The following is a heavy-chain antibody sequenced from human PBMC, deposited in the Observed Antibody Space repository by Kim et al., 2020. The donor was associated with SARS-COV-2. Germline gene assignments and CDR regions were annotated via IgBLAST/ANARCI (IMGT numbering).Heavy chain of an antibody. J-gene: IGHJ5*02. CDR3: ARESYYDSSGYYPA. CDR1: GGSISSTSYY. D-gene: IGHD3-22*01. V-gene: IGHV4-39*07. CDR2: IYYSGST. Sequence: SETLSLTCTVSGGSISSTSYYWGWIRQPPGKGLEWIGSIYYSGSTYYNPSLKSRVTISVDTSKNQFSLKLSSVTAADTAVYYCARESYYDSSGYYPAWGQGALVTVSS.